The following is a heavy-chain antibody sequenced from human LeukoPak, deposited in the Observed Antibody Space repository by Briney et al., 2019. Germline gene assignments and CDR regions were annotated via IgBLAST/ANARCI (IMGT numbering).Heavy chain of an antibody. Sequence: ASVKVSCTASGYTFTSYDINWVRRATGQGLEWMGWMNPNSGNTGYAQNLKGRVTMTKNTSISTAYMEMSSLRYEDTAVYYWARVLGIAAVGTVDYWGQGTRVTVS. J-gene: IGHJ4*02. V-gene: IGHV1-8*01. CDR2: MNPNSGNT. D-gene: IGHD6-13*01. CDR1: GYTFTSYD. CDR3: ARVLGIAAVGTVDY.